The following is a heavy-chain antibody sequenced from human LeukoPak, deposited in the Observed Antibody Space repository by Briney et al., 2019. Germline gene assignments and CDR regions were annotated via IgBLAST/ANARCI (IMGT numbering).Heavy chain of an antibody. CDR3: ARGGGSSWNDYDY. CDR1: GGSISSYY. J-gene: IGHJ4*02. Sequence: SETLSLTCTVSGGSISSYYWSWIRQPPGKGLEWIGYIYCSGSTNYNPSLKSRVTISVDTSKNQFSLKLSSVTAADTAVYYCARGGGSSWNDYDYWGQGTLVTVSS. V-gene: IGHV4-59*01. CDR2: IYCSGST. D-gene: IGHD6-13*01.